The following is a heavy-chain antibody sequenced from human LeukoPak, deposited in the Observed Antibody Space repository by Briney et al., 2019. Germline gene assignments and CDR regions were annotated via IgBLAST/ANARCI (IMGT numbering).Heavy chain of an antibody. CDR3: AKAIAGTRDDY. V-gene: IGHV3-21*04. CDR2: ISSRSSYI. D-gene: IGHD1-7*01. J-gene: IGHJ4*02. Sequence: GGSLRLSCAASGFTFTTYSMNWVRRAPGKGLEWVSSISSRSSYIYYADSVKGRFTISRDNAKNTLYLQMNSLRAEDTAVYYCAKAIAGTRDDYWGQGTLVTVSS. CDR1: GFTFTTYS.